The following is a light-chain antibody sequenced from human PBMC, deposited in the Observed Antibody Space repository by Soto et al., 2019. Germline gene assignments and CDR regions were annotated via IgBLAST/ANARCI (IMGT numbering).Light chain of an antibody. V-gene: IGKV3-11*01. Sequence: DIVLTQSPATLSLSPGERVTLSCRASQSISRHLAWYQQKPGQAPRLLIYDTSNRATGIPARFSGSGSGTDFTLTVSSLEPEDFAVYYCQQRYNWPLTFGGGTKVDIK. CDR3: QQRYNWPLT. J-gene: IGKJ4*02. CDR1: QSISRH. CDR2: DTS.